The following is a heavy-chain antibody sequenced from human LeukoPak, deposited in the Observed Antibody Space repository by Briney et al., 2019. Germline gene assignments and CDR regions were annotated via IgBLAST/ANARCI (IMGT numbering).Heavy chain of an antibody. Sequence: ASVKVSCKASGGTFSSYAISWVRRAPGEGLEWMGGIIPIFGTANYAQKFQGRVTITADKSTSTAYMELSSLGSEDTAVYYCARREGGSSPVTGYYYYYMDVWGKGTTVTVSS. V-gene: IGHV1-69*06. CDR2: IIPIFGTA. CDR3: ARREGGSSPVTGYYYYYMDV. J-gene: IGHJ6*03. CDR1: GGTFSSYA. D-gene: IGHD2-15*01.